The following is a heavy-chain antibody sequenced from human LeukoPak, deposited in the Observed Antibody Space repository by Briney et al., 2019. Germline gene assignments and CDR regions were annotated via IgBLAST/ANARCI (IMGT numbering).Heavy chain of an antibody. Sequence: SSETLSLTCTVSGGSISSYYWSWIRQPPGKGLEWIGYIYYSGSTNYNPSLKSRVTISVDTSKNQFSLKLSSVTAADTAVYYCAREYGSESYFDYWGQGTLVTVSS. CDR3: AREYGSESYFDY. CDR1: GGSISSYY. J-gene: IGHJ4*02. V-gene: IGHV4-59*01. CDR2: IYYSGST. D-gene: IGHD3-10*01.